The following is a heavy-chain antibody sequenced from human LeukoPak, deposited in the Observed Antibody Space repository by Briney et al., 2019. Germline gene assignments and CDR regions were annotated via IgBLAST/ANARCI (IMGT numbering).Heavy chain of an antibody. CDR1: GFTFSNYA. D-gene: IGHD6-13*01. V-gene: IGHV3-23*01. CDR3: AKLRSSWTDFDY. CDR2: ISASGGSK. J-gene: IGHJ4*02. Sequence: GGSLRLSCAASGFTFSNYAMSWVRHIPGKGLEWVSSISASGGSKYNADSMKGRVTISRDNSKNTLYLRMSSLRVEHTAVYYCAKLRSSWTDFDYWGQGTLVTVSS.